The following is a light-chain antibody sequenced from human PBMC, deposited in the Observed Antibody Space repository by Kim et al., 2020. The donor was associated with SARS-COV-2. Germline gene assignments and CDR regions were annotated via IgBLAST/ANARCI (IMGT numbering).Light chain of an antibody. Sequence: SSELTQDSAVSVALGQTVRITCQGDSLRSYYASWYQQKPGQAPVLVIYGKNNRPSGIPDRFSGSSSGNTASLTITGAQAEDEADYYCNSRDSSGNHQVFGGGTKLTVL. CDR1: SLRSYY. J-gene: IGLJ2*01. V-gene: IGLV3-19*01. CDR2: GKN. CDR3: NSRDSSGNHQV.